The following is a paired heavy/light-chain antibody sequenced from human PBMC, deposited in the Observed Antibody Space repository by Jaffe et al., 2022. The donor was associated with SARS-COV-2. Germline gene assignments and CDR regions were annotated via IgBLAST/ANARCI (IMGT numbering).Heavy chain of an antibody. Sequence: EVQLVESGGGVMQPGGSLRLSCAASGFSVSSNYMSWVRQAPGKGLEWVSAIYIGGATYYAGSVKGRFTVSRDNSKNTLYLEMNSLRAEDTAVYFCARPKAPRGYYYGMDVWGQGTTVTVSS. D-gene: IGHD6-6*01. CDR2: IYIGGAT. V-gene: IGHV3-53*01. J-gene: IGHJ6*02. CDR3: ARPKAPRGYYYGMDV. CDR1: GFSVSSNY.
Light chain of an antibody. CDR1: ESISSSY. CDR2: SAS. V-gene: IGKV3-20*01. Sequence: EIVLTQSPGTLSLSPGERATLSCRASESISSSYLAWYQQKPGQAPSLLIYSASSRATGIPDRFSGSGSGTDFTLTISRLEPEDFAVYYCQHYGSSVTWTFGQGTKVEIK. J-gene: IGKJ1*01. CDR3: QHYGSSVTWT.